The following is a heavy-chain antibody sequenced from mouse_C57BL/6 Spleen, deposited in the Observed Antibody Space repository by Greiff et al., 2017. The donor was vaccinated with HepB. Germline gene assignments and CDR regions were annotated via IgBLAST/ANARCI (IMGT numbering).Heavy chain of an antibody. CDR1: GFTFSSYG. D-gene: IGHD1-1*01. J-gene: IGHJ2*01. CDR3: ARHPPYGSSSDY. Sequence: EVQRVESGGDLVKPGGSLKLSCAASGFTFSSYGMSWVRQTPDKRLEWVATISSGGSYTYYPDSVKGRFTISRDNAKNTLYLQMSSLKYEDTAMYYCARHPPYGSSSDYWGQGTTLTVSS. V-gene: IGHV5-6*01. CDR2: ISSGGSYT.